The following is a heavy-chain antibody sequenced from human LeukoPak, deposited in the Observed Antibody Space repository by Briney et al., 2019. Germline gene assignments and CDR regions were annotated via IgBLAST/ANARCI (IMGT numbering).Heavy chain of an antibody. V-gene: IGHV3-11*01. CDR1: GFTFNDYY. Sequence: PGGSPRLSCAASGFTFNDYYMSWIRQAPGKGLEWLSYINIDGTNTHYADSVKGRSTISRDNAKKSLYLEMNNLRAEDTAVYYCATDGAGFDTWGQGVLVTVSS. CDR3: ATDGAGFDT. CDR2: INIDGTNT. J-gene: IGHJ5*02.